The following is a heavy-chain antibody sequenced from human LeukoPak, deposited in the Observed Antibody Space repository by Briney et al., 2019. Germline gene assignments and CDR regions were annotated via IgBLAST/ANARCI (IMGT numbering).Heavy chain of an antibody. D-gene: IGHD1-26*01. V-gene: IGHV1-2*02. CDR3: ARVHPTEFRSGSYYGY. J-gene: IGHJ4*02. CDR2: INPNSGGT. CDR1: GYTFTGYY. Sequence: ASVKVSCKASGYTFTGYYMHWVRQAPGQGLEWMGWINPNSGGTNYAQKFQGRVTMTRDTSTSTAYMELSRLRSDDTAVYYCARVHPTEFRSGSYYGYWGQGTLVTVSS.